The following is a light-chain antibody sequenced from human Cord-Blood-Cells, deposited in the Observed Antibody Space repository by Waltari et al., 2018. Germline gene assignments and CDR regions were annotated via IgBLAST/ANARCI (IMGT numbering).Light chain of an antibody. V-gene: IGLV1-47*01. CDR2: RNN. CDR1: RSNIGSNY. J-gene: IGLJ3*02. Sequence: QSVLPHPPPAYGTPGQRVTIPCSGSRSNIGSNYVTWYQQRPVTAPKLLIDRNNQRPSGVPDRFSGSKSCTSASLAISGLRSEDEADYYCAAWDDSLSAWVFGGGTKLTVL. CDR3: AAWDDSLSAWV.